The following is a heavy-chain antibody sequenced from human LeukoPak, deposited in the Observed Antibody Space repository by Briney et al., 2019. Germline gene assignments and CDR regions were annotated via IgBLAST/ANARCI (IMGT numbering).Heavy chain of an antibody. Sequence: GGSLRLSCAASGFTFTCCWMSWVRQTPGKGLEWVASIKQDGREKFYADSVKGRFTISRDNPKNSLYLQMNSLRADDTAVYYCARDTDGSLDYWGQGILVTVAS. CDR3: ARDTDGSLDY. CDR2: IKQDGREK. J-gene: IGHJ4*02. D-gene: IGHD1-26*01. V-gene: IGHV3-7*01. CDR1: GFTFTCCW.